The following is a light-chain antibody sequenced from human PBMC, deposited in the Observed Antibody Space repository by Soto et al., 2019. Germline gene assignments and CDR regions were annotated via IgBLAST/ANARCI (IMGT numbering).Light chain of an antibody. V-gene: IGKV3D-15*01. CDR1: QSVDND. CDR2: DAS. Sequence: EIVLTPSPPTLSVSPGDRATLSCRASQSVDNDLAWYQQKPGQPPRLLIYDASTRATGIPARFSGSQSGTEFTLTISSLLSEDFAVYFCQQYNNWPLTFGGGTKVDIK. J-gene: IGKJ4*01. CDR3: QQYNNWPLT.